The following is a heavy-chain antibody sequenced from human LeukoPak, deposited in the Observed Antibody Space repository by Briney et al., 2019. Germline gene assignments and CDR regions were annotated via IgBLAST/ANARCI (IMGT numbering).Heavy chain of an antibody. J-gene: IGHJ4*02. CDR3: ARGVSGIPFY. V-gene: IGHV4-34*01. D-gene: IGHD6-13*01. CDR2: INHSGST. Sequence: SETLSLTCAVYGGSFSGYYWSWIRQPPGKGLEWIGEINHSGSTNYNPSLKSRVTISVDTSKNQFSLKLSSVTAADTAVYYRARGVSGIPFYWGQGTLVTVSS. CDR1: GGSFSGYY.